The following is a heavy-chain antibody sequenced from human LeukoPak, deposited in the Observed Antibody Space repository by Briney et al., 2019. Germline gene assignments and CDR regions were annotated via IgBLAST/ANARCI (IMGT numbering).Heavy chain of an antibody. J-gene: IGHJ5*02. Sequence: GRSLRLSCAASGFTFDDYAMHWVRQAPGKGLEWVSGISWNSGSIGYADSVKGRFTISRDNAKNSLYLQMNSLRAEDTAVYYCARGVPKVWFDPWGQGTLVTVSS. CDR3: ARGVPKVWFDP. D-gene: IGHD3-3*01. CDR1: GFTFDDYA. V-gene: IGHV3-9*01. CDR2: ISWNSGSI.